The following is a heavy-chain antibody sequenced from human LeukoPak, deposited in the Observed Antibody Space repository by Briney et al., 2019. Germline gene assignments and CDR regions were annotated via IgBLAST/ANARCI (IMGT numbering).Heavy chain of an antibody. CDR2: ISWNSGSI. V-gene: IGHV3-9*01. Sequence: PGGSLRLSCAASGFTVSSNYMSWVRQAPGKGLEWVSGISWNSGSIGYADSVKGRFTIFRDNAKNSLYLQMNSLRAEDTALYYCAKSHYDILTGYFDYWGQGTLVTVSS. CDR3: AKSHYDILTGYFDY. J-gene: IGHJ4*02. CDR1: GFTVSSNY. D-gene: IGHD3-9*01.